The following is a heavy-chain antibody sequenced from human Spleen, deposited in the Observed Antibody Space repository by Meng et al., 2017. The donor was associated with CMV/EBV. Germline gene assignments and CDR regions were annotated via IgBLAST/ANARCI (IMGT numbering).Heavy chain of an antibody. CDR3: ARGVLELSWNWFDP. CDR2: IIPIFGTA. Sequence: SVKVSCKASGYTFNSYAISWVRQAPGQGLEWMGGIIPIFGTANYAQKFQGRVTITTDESTSTAYMELSSLRSEDTAVYYCARGVLELSWNWFDPWGQGTLVTVSS. V-gene: IGHV1-69*05. D-gene: IGHD1-7*01. J-gene: IGHJ5*02. CDR1: GYTFNSYA.